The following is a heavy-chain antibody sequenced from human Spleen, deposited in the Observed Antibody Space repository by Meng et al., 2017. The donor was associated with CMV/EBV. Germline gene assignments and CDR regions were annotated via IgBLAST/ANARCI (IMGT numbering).Heavy chain of an antibody. CDR3: TRTIPYSGSYYY. CDR2: IRSKAYGGTT. CDR1: GFTCSTYA. J-gene: IGHJ4*02. V-gene: IGHV3-49*04. D-gene: IGHD1-26*01. Sequence: GESLKISCAASGFTCSTYAMNWVRQAPGKGLEWVGFIRSKAYGGTTEYAASVKGRFTISRDDSKSIAYLQMDSLKTEDTAVYYCTRTIPYSGSYYYWGQGTLVTVSS.